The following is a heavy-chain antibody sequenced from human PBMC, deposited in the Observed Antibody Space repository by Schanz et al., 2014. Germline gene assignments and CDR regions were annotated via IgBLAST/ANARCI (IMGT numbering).Heavy chain of an antibody. CDR3: ARGSSASLSRVWFDL. CDR1: GFTFTNYA. V-gene: IGHV3-20*01. J-gene: IGHJ5*02. D-gene: IGHD6-6*01. CDR2: INWNGGDT. Sequence: EVQVLESGEGLVEAGGSLRLSCAASGFTFTNYAMTWVRQVPGKGLEWVSGINWNGGDTSYADSVKGRFIISRDNAKNSLYLEMNSLRAGDTAFYHCARGSSASLSRVWFDLWGQGTLVTVSS.